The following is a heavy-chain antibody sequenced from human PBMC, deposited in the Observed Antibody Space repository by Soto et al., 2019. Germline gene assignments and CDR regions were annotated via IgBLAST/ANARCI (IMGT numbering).Heavy chain of an antibody. V-gene: IGHV3-23*01. D-gene: IGHD2-21*01. CDR3: ARAKAVVIAALDI. Sequence: GGSLRLSCKASGFMFNNSAMTWVRQAPGQGLQWVASVSDNGGSRGGTYYADSVKGRFTISRDNSKNTLYLQLDSLTGADTAVYYCARAKAVVIAALDIWGQGTIVTVSS. CDR1: GFMFNNSA. CDR2: VSDNGGSRGGT. J-gene: IGHJ3*02.